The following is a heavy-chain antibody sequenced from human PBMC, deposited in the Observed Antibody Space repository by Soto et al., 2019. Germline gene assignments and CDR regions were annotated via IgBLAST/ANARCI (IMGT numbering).Heavy chain of an antibody. J-gene: IGHJ4*02. CDR1: GFSVSVRGVG. D-gene: IGHD3-16*01. V-gene: IGHV2-5*01. CDR2: IYWNDDK. Sequence: SGPTLVNPTQTLTLTCALSGFSVSVRGVGVGWIRQPPGKALEWLAIIYWNDDKLYRPSLQSRLTITKDTSKNQVVLTMTNMDPVDTATYYCAHSPLGAAPDYWGQGTPVTVSS. CDR3: AHSPLGAAPDY.